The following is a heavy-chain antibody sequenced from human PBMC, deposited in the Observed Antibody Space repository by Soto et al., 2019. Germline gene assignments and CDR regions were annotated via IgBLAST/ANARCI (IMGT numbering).Heavy chain of an antibody. D-gene: IGHD5-18*01. CDR3: AKSDPGYAYGLNV. V-gene: IGHV3-53*01. J-gene: IGHJ6*02. CDR2: LYSGGRI. CDR1: GFTVSDYY. Sequence: EAQLVESGAGLIQPGGSLRLSCATSGFTVSDYYITWVRQAPGKGLEWVSLLYSGGRIYYADSVMGRFTTSRDTSKNTLYLQMNSLRTEDTAVYYCAKSDPGYAYGLNVWGQGTTVTVSS.